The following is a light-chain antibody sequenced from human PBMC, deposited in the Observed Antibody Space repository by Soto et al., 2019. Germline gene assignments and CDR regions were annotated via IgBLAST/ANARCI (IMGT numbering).Light chain of an antibody. V-gene: IGKV3-20*01. CDR1: QSVSSSY. CDR3: QQYGSSPRFT. CDR2: GAS. Sequence: EIVLTQSPGTLSLSPGERATLSCRASQSVSSSYLAWYQQKPGQAPRLLIYGASSRATGIPDRCSGSGSGTDFTLTISRREPEDFAVYYCQQYGSSPRFTFGPGTKVDIK. J-gene: IGKJ3*01.